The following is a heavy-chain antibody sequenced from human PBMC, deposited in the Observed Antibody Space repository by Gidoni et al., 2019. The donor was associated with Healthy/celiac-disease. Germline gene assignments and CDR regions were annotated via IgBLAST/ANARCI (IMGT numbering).Heavy chain of an antibody. CDR3: VKDGQVQRDGYNLPTTPNFDY. CDR2: ISSNGGST. J-gene: IGHJ4*02. CDR1: GFTFSSYA. D-gene: IGHD5-12*01. V-gene: IGHV3-64D*06. Sequence: EVQLVESGGGLVQPGGSLRVSCSASGFTFSSYAMHWVRQAPGKGLEYVSAISSNGGSTYYADSVKGRFTISRDNSKNTLYLQMSSLRAEDTAVYYCVKDGQVQRDGYNLPTTPNFDYWGQGTLVTVSS.